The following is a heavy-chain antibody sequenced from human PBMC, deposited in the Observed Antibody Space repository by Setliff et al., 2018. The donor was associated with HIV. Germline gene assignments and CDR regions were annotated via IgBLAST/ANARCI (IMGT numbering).Heavy chain of an antibody. D-gene: IGHD3-10*01. V-gene: IGHV4-34*01. Sequence: SETLSLTCVVYVESFSGFYWSWIRQPPGKGLEWIGEINHSGSTNYNPSLKSRVTISVDTSKNQFSLKLSFVTAADTAVYYCARGWFGGYYFDYWGQGTLVTVSS. CDR1: VESFSGFY. CDR3: ARGWFGGYYFDY. CDR2: INHSGST. J-gene: IGHJ4*02.